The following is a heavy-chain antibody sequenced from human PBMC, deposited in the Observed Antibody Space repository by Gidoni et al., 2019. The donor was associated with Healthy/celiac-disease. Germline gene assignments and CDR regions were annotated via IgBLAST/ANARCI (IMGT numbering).Heavy chain of an antibody. D-gene: IGHD2-15*01. CDR3: ARARGRYCSGGSCYLDAVWFDP. CDR2: INPNSGGT. J-gene: IGHJ5*02. Sequence: QVQLVQSGAEVKKPGASVKVSCKASGYTFTGYYMHWVRQAPGQGLEWMGWINPNSGGTNYAQKFQGRVTMTRDTSISTAYMELSRLRSDDTAVYYCARARGRYCSGGSCYLDAVWFDPWGQGTLVTVSS. CDR1: GYTFTGYY. V-gene: IGHV1-2*02.